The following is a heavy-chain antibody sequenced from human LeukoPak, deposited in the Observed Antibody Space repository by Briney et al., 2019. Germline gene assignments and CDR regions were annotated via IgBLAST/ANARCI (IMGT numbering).Heavy chain of an antibody. CDR1: GYSFTSYW. J-gene: IGHJ5*02. CDR3: ARHPPYSSSWYRFNWFDT. Sequence: GESLKISCKGSGYSFTSYWIAWVRQMPGKGLEWMGIIYPGDSDTRYSPSFQGQVTISADKSISTAYLRWSSLEASDSAIYYCARHPPYSSSWYRFNWFDTWGQGTLVTVSS. D-gene: IGHD6-13*01. V-gene: IGHV5-51*01. CDR2: IYPGDSDT.